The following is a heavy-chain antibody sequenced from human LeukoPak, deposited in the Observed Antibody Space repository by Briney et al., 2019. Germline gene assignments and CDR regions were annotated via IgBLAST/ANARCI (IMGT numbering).Heavy chain of an antibody. CDR3: ARLRAIAAARNAFDI. CDR1: GYSFTSYW. V-gene: IGHV5-51*01. Sequence: GESLKISCKGSGYSFTSYWIGWVGQMPGKSLEWMGIIYPGDSDTRYSTSFQGQVTISADKSISTAYQKWSSLKASDTAMYYCARLRAIAAARNAFDIWGQGTMVTVSS. J-gene: IGHJ3*02. D-gene: IGHD6-13*01. CDR2: IYPGDSDT.